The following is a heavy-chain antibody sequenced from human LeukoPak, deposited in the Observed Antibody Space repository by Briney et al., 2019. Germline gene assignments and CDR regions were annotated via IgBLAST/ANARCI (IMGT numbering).Heavy chain of an antibody. V-gene: IGHV4-59*08. CDR1: GGSIRNYY. D-gene: IGHD2-15*01. Sequence: PSETLSLTCTVSGGSIRNYYWTWIRQPPGRGLEWICYIYHSGSTKYNPSLKSRVTISVDTSKNQFSLRLRSVTAADAAVYFCARHGQAPDCTGGSCLDYWGQGTLVTVSS. CDR2: IYHSGST. CDR3: ARHGQAPDCTGGSCLDY. J-gene: IGHJ4*02.